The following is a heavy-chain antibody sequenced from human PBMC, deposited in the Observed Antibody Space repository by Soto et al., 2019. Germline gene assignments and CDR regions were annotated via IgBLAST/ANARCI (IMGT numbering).Heavy chain of an antibody. D-gene: IGHD6-19*01. Sequence: GGSLRLSCEASGFTFSDHAMSWVRRAPGKGLEWVAAISDSVHGAVYADSVKGRFTISRDNSKNTLYLQMNSLRGEDTGVYYCARDPGRAWSARIFDFCRQETVVTGSS. V-gene: IGHV3-23*01. CDR2: ISDSVHGA. CDR1: GFTFSDHA. J-gene: IGHJ4*02. CDR3: ARDPGRAWSARIFDF.